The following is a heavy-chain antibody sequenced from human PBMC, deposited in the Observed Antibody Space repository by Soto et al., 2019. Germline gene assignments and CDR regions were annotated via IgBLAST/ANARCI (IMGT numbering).Heavy chain of an antibody. CDR3: ARDDEYSGNGMDV. CDR2: ILNDGSNR. V-gene: IGHV3-33*01. Sequence: QVQLVESGGGVVQPGRSLRLSCAASEFTFSNYGMHWVRQVPGKGLGWVAVILNDGSNRYHADSVKDRFTISRDNAKNTLYLQMNSLRAEDTAVYYCARDDEYSGNGMDVWGQGTTVTVS. J-gene: IGHJ6*02. CDR1: EFTFSNYG. D-gene: IGHD3-10*01.